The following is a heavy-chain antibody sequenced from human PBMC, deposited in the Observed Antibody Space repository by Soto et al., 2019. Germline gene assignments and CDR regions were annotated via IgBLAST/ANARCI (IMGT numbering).Heavy chain of an antibody. J-gene: IGHJ6*02. D-gene: IGHD3-10*01. CDR1: GGTFSSYA. V-gene: IGHV1-69*13. CDR3: ASLITMVRGVGSRYGMDV. CDR2: IIPIFGTA. Sequence: SVKVSCKASGGTFSSYAISWVRQAPGQGLEWMGGIIPIFGTANYAQKFQGRVTITADESTSTAYMELSSLRSEDTAVYYCASLITMVRGVGSRYGMDVWGQGTTVNVS.